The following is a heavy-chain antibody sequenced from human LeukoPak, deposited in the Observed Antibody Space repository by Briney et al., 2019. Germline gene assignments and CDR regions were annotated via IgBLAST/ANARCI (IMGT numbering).Heavy chain of an antibody. CDR3: AKYRYCSGGSCYELDF. Sequence: GGSLRLSCAASGFTFSTYDMHWVRQAPGKGLEWVAVISHDGSNKYHADSVKGRFTISRDNFKNTLYLQMNSLRAEDTAMYYCAKYRYCSGGSCYELDFWGQGTLVTVPS. D-gene: IGHD2-15*01. CDR2: ISHDGSNK. V-gene: IGHV3-30*18. J-gene: IGHJ4*02. CDR1: GFTFSTYD.